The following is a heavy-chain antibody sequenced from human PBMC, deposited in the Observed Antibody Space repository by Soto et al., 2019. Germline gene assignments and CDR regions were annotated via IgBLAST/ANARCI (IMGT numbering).Heavy chain of an antibody. CDR2: IWYDGSNK. D-gene: IGHD4-17*01. CDR1: GFTFSSYG. Sequence: GGSLRLSCAASGFTFSSYGMHWVRQAPGKGLEWVAVIWYDGSNKYYADSVKGRFTISRDNSKNTLYLQMNSLRAEDTAVYYCARAGDDDYGDPHDAFDIWGQGTMVTVSS. V-gene: IGHV3-33*01. J-gene: IGHJ3*02. CDR3: ARAGDDDYGDPHDAFDI.